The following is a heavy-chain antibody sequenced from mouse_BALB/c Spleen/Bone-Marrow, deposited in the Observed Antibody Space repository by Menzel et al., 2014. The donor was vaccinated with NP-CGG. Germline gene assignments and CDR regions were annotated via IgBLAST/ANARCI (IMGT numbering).Heavy chain of an antibody. V-gene: IGHV5-17*02. J-gene: IGHJ3*01. Sequence: EVKLVEPGGGLVQPGGSRKLSCAASGFTFSSFGMHWVRQAPEKGLEWVAYISSGSSTIYYADTVKGRFTISRDNPKNTLFLQMTSLRSEDTAMYYCARGGNYAWFAYWGQGTLVTVSA. CDR3: ARGGNYAWFAY. CDR1: GFTFSSFG. D-gene: IGHD2-1*01. CDR2: ISSGSSTI.